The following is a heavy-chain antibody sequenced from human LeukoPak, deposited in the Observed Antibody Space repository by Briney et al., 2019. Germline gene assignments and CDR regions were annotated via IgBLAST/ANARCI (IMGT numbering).Heavy chain of an antibody. CDR1: GLTFRSSV. J-gene: IGHJ4*02. Sequence: GGSLRLSCAASGLTFRSSVMDGVRQAPGKGLNGGAVISYDGNNKYYADSLKGRFTISRDNSTNTLYLQMNSLRAEDTAVYYCAKDSGGIFGSYFDYWAREPWSPSPQ. V-gene: IGHV3-30*18. CDR2: ISYDGNNK. D-gene: IGHD3-3*01. CDR3: AKDSGGIFGSYFDY.